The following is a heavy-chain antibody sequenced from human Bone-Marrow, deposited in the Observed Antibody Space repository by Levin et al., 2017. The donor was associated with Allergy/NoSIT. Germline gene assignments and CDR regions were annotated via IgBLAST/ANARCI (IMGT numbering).Heavy chain of an antibody. D-gene: IGHD2-2*01. CDR3: ARVWGPYCSSTSCYEGGFDY. V-gene: IGHV3-21*01. Sequence: GGSLRLSCAASGFTFSDYSMNWVRQAPGKGLEWVSSIGSSSSFIYYAASVKGRFTISRDNAENSLYLQMNSLRAEDTAVYYCARVWGPYCSSTSCYEGGFDYWGQGALVTVSS. J-gene: IGHJ4*02. CDR2: IGSSSSFI. CDR1: GFTFSDYS.